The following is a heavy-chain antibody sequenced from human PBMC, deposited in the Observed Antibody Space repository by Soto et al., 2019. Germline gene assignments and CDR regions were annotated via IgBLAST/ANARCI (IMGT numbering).Heavy chain of an antibody. V-gene: IGHV3-23*01. CDR3: AKDLRTSTNYNYGMDV. J-gene: IGHJ6*02. Sequence: EVQLLESGGGLVQPGGSLRLSCAASGFTFSTYAMSWVRQAPGKGLEWVSVISASGCSTFYADSVKGRFTVSRDNSRNTLYLQVISLRVEDTAVYYCAKDLRTSTNYNYGMDVWGQGATVTVSS. CDR1: GFTFSTYA. CDR2: ISASGCST.